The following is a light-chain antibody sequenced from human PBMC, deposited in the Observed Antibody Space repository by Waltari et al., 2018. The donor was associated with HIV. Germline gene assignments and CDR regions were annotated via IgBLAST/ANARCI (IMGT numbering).Light chain of an antibody. CDR2: DVL. CDR1: SGGFSNYNY. CDR3: CSYGGTWTNVV. Sequence: QSALTQPRSVSGSPGQSVTISCTGTSGGFSNYNYVSWYQQHTGKAPKLIVYDVLKRPAGVPDRFSCAKAGNTASLTISGLQADDEADYYCCSYGGTWTNVVFGGGTELTVL. V-gene: IGLV2-11*01. J-gene: IGLJ2*01.